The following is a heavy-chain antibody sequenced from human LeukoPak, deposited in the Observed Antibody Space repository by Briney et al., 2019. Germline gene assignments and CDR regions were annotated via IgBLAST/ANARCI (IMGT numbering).Heavy chain of an antibody. Sequence: PGGSLRLSCAATGFTVSSNYMSWVRQAPGKGLEWVSVIYSGGSTYYADSVKGRFTISRDNSKNTLYLQMNSLRAEDTAVYYCAKDLTYSSSWYGYWGQGTLVTVSS. J-gene: IGHJ4*02. V-gene: IGHV3-53*01. D-gene: IGHD6-13*01. CDR3: AKDLTYSSSWYGY. CDR2: IYSGGST. CDR1: GFTVSSNY.